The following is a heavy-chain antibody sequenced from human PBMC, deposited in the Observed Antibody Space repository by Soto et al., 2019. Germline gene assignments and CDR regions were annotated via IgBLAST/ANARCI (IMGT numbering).Heavy chain of an antibody. V-gene: IGHV1-18*01. D-gene: IGHD2-15*01. CDR2: ISAYNGKT. CDR3: ARTPIVVVVAATPTDY. CDR1: GYTFTSHG. J-gene: IGHJ4*02. Sequence: QVQLVQSGAEVKKPGASVKVSCKASGYTFTSHGISWVRQAPGQGLEWMGWISAYNGKTNYAQKLQGRVTMTTDTSTSTAYMELRSLRSDDTAVYYCARTPIVVVVAATPTDYWGQGTLVTVSS.